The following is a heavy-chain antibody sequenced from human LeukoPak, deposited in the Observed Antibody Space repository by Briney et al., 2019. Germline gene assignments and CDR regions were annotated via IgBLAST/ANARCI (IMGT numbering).Heavy chain of an antibody. V-gene: IGHV4-61*05. CDR3: ASSEAYYYDSSGYYHYFDY. D-gene: IGHD3-22*01. CDR2: IYYSGST. J-gene: IGHJ4*02. CDR1: GGSVSTSSYY. Sequence: PSETLSLTCTVSGGSVSTSSYYWAWIRQSPGKGLEWIGYIYYSGSTNYNPSLKSRVTISVDTSKNQFSLKLSSVTAADTAVYYCASSEAYYYDSSGYYHYFDYWGQGTLVTVSS.